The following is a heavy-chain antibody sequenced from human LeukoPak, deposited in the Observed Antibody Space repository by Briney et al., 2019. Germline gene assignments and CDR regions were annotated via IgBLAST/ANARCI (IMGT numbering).Heavy chain of an antibody. V-gene: IGHV3-48*01. CDR3: MRGATDTTRWYDP. J-gene: IGHJ5*02. D-gene: IGHD1-7*01. Sequence: GGSLRLSCAASGFTFSSYSMNWVRQAPGEGLEWVSYISSLSGTIYYADSVKGRFTISRDNAKNSLYLQMDSLRAEDTAVYYCMRGATDTTRWYDPWGQGTLVTVSS. CDR1: GFTFSSYS. CDR2: ISSLSGTI.